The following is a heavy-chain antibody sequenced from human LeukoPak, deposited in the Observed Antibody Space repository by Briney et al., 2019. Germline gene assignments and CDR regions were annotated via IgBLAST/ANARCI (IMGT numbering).Heavy chain of an antibody. V-gene: IGHV3-53*01. CDR2: IYSGGST. D-gene: IGHD3-22*01. CDR3: ARDHYYDSNGYGFCCMDV. CDR1: GFTVSSNY. J-gene: IGHJ6*03. Sequence: PGGSLRLSCAASGFTVSSNYMTWVRLAPGKGLEWVSVIYSGGSTYYADSVKGRFTISRDNSKNTLYLQMNSLRAEDTAVYYCARDHYYDSNGYGFCCMDVWGKGTTVTVSS.